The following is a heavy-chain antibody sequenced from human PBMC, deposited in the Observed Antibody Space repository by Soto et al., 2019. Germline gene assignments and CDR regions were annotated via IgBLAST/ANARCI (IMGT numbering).Heavy chain of an antibody. CDR3: ARDQVGLFDY. CDR2: IYYSGST. J-gene: IGHJ4*02. Sequence: SETLSLTCTVSGGSISSGGYYWSWIRQHPGKGLEWIGYIYYSGSTYYNPSLKSRVTISVDTSKNQFSLKLSSVTAADTAVYYCARDQVGLFDYWGQGTLVTVSS. CDR1: GGSISSGGYY. V-gene: IGHV4-31*03.